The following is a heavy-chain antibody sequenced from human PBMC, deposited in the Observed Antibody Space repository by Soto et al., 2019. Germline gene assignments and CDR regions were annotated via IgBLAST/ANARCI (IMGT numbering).Heavy chain of an antibody. Sequence: EVQLVESGGGLVQPGGSLRLSCAASVFTFSGYSMNWVRQAPGKGLEWVSYISSSSSTIYYADSVKGRFTISRDNAKNSLYLQMNSLRAEDTAVYYCARDMSGNYYGSGSYYNPFDYWGQGTLVTVSS. CDR3: ARDMSGNYYGSGSYYNPFDY. D-gene: IGHD3-10*01. J-gene: IGHJ4*02. V-gene: IGHV3-48*01. CDR2: ISSSSSTI. CDR1: VFTFSGYS.